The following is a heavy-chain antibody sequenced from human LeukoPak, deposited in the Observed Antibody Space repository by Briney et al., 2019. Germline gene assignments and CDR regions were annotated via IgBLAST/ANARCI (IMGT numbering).Heavy chain of an antibody. CDR2: INAKSGGT. CDR1: GYTFIDNY. Sequence: ASVKVSCKASGYTFIDNYMHWARQAPGQGLEWMGWINAKSGGTKYKQKFQGRVTMTRDTSITTAYMELSTLTSEDTAIYYCARLTGQRQFDPWGREPWSPSPQ. J-gene: IGHJ5*02. D-gene: IGHD1-20*01. V-gene: IGHV1-2*02. CDR3: ARLTGQRQFDP.